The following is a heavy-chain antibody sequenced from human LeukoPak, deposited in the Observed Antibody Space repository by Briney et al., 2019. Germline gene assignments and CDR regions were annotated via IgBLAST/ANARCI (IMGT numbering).Heavy chain of an antibody. V-gene: IGHV3-48*04. CDR1: GFTFSSYA. CDR3: AKSRAWSTGIYFDH. Sequence: GGSLRLSCAASGFTFSSYAMTWVRQAPGRGLEWVSHISSGGSTTYYGDSVKGRFTISRDNAKNSLYLQMDSLRAEDTAVYYCAKSRAWSTGIYFDHWGQGTLVTVSS. J-gene: IGHJ4*02. D-gene: IGHD6-19*01. CDR2: ISSGGSTT.